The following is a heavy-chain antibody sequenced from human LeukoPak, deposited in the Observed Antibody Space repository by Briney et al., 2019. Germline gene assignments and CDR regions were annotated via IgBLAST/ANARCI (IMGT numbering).Heavy chain of an antibody. J-gene: IGHJ5*02. Sequence: SETLSLTCTVSGGSISSSSSYWGWIRQPPGKGLEWIGSIYYSGITYDNPSLKSRVTISVDTSKNQFSLKLSSVTAADTAVYYCARSRTFYDILTGYIIWFDPWGQGTLVTVSS. CDR2: IYYSGIT. V-gene: IGHV4-39*01. D-gene: IGHD3-9*01. CDR3: ARSRTFYDILTGYIIWFDP. CDR1: GGSISSSSSY.